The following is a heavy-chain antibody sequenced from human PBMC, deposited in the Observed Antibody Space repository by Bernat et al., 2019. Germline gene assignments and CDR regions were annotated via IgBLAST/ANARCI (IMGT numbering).Heavy chain of an antibody. CDR1: GGSISSSSYY. CDR2: IYYSGST. Sequence: QLQLQESGPGLVKPSETLSLTCTVSGGSISSSSYYWGWIRQPPGKGLEWIGSIYYSGSTYYNPSLKSRVTISVDTSKNQFSLKLSSVTAADTAVYYCARPPGGWNNGLYFDYWGQGTLVTVSS. D-gene: IGHD1-1*01. V-gene: IGHV4-39*01. CDR3: ARPPGGWNNGLYFDY. J-gene: IGHJ4*02.